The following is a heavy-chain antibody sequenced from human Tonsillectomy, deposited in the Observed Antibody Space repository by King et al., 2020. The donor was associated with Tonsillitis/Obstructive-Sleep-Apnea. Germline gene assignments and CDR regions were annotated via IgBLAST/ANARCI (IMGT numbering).Heavy chain of an antibody. D-gene: IGHD2-2*01. J-gene: IGHJ4*02. CDR2: IKSKTDGGTT. Sequence: VQLVESGGGLVKPGGSLRLSCAASGFTFSNAWMSWVRQAPGKGLEWVGRIKSKTDGGTTDYAAPVKGRFTISRDDSKNTLYLQMNSLKTEDTAVYYCTTDLWSFREYQLPLPNDRIPRGYWGQGTLVTVSS. CDR1: GFTFSNAW. CDR3: TTDLWSFREYQLPLPNDRIPRGY. V-gene: IGHV3-15*01.